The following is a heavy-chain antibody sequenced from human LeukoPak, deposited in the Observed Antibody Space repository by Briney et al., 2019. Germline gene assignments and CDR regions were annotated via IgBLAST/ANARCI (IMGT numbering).Heavy chain of an antibody. CDR3: ARRSTVAGRGRFDP. D-gene: IGHD6-19*01. CDR1: GGSIRSTSYY. J-gene: IGHJ5*02. CDR2: VHYSGST. Sequence: SETLSLTCTVSGGSIRSTSYYWRWIRQPPGKGLEWLGSVHYSGSTYDNPSLKSRVTISVDTSKNQFSLKLISVTAADTAVYYCARRSTVAGRGRFDPWGQGTLVTVSS. V-gene: IGHV4-39*01.